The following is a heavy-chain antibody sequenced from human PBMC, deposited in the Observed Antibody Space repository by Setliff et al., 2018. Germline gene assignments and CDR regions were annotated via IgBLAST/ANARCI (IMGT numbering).Heavy chain of an antibody. Sequence: SVKVSCKASGGPLNSYSFSWVRQAPGQGLEWMGRIIPVLDITRYSQKFQGRVTITADKSTGIIYMELTSLRPDDTAVHYCARHPPPPNYFDIGALDSWGQGTLVTVSS. CDR1: GGPLNSYS. CDR3: ARHPPPPNYFDIGALDS. D-gene: IGHD3-22*01. V-gene: IGHV1-69*02. CDR2: IIPVLDIT. J-gene: IGHJ4*02.